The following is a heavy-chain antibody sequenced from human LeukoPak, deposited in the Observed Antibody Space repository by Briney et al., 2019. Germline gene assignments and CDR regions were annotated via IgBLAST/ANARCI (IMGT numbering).Heavy chain of an antibody. CDR1: GGSISSYY. D-gene: IGHD1-26*01. CDR2: IYYSGST. J-gene: IGHJ4*02. CDR3: ARYSGSYNN. V-gene: IGHV4-59*01. Sequence: SETLSLTRTVSGGSISSYYWSWIRQPPGKGLEWIGYIYYSGSTNYNPPLKSRVTMSVDTSKNQFSLKLSSVTAADTAVYYCARYSGSYNNWGQGTLVTVSS.